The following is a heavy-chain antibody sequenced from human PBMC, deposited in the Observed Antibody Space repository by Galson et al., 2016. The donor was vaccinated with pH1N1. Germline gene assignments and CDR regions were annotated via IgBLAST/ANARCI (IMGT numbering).Heavy chain of an antibody. CDR3: AKDQSPYCTGGSCNSKGFDY. V-gene: IGHV3-30*18. CDR1: GFTFSSYG. Sequence: SLRLSCAASGFTFSSYGMHWVRQAPGKGLEWVAGTSFDGRDKYYADSVKGRFTISRDKSKHTPYLQMNSLRAEDTAVYYCAKDQSPYCTGGSCNSKGFDYWGQGTLVTVSS. J-gene: IGHJ4*02. CDR2: TSFDGRDK. D-gene: IGHD2-15*01.